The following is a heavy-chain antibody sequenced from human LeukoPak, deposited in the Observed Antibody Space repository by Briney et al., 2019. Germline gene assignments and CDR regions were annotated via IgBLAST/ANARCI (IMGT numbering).Heavy chain of an antibody. CDR3: VRIIVGASNWFDS. CDR1: GFSFSTHW. CDR2: IHSDGSVT. V-gene: IGHV3-74*01. J-gene: IGHJ5*01. Sequence: GGSLRLSCAASGFSFSTHWMHWVRQAPGKGLVWVSRIHSDGSVTNYADSVKGRFTISRDNAKNTLYLQMNSLGAEDTAVYYCVRIIVGASNWFDSWGQGTLVTVSS. D-gene: IGHD1-26*01.